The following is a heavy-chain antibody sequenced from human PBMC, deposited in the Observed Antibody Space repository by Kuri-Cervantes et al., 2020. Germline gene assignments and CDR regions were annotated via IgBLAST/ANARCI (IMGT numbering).Heavy chain of an antibody. CDR3: ASTGGSDAFDI. V-gene: IGHV1-69*05. CDR1: GYTFTNYG. Sequence: SVKVSCKASGYTFTNYGLSWVRQAPGQGLEWMGGIIPIFGTANYAQKFQGRVTITTDESTSTAYMELSSLRSEDTAVYYCASTGGSDAFDIWGQGTMVTVSS. CDR2: IIPIFGTA. D-gene: IGHD1-14*01. J-gene: IGHJ3*02.